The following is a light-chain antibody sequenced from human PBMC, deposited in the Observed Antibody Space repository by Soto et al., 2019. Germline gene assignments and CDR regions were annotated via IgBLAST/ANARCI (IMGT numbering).Light chain of an antibody. CDR3: QQRSNWHPT. J-gene: IGKJ4*01. CDR2: DAS. CDR1: QSVSSY. V-gene: IGKV3-11*01. Sequence: EIVLTQSPATLSLSPGERATLSCRASQSVSSYLAWYQQKPGQAPRLLIYDASNKATGIPARFSGSGSGTDFTHTISGLEPEDFAVYYCQQRSNWHPTFGGVTKVEIK.